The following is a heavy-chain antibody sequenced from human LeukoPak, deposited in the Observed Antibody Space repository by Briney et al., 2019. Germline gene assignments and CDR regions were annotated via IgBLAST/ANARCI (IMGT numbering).Heavy chain of an antibody. J-gene: IGHJ4*02. CDR2: INHSGST. V-gene: IGHV4-34*01. Sequence: SETLSLTCAVYGGSFSGYYWSWIRQPPGKGLEWIGEINHSGSTNYNPSLKSRVTISVDTSKNQFSLKLSSVTAADTAVYYCASRQQLVVGVFDYWGQGTLVTVSS. D-gene: IGHD6-6*01. CDR1: GGSFSGYY. CDR3: ASRQQLVVGVFDY.